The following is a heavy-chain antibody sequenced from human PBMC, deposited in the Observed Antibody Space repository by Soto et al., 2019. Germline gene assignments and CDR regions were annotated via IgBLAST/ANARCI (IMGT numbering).Heavy chain of an antibody. Sequence: SETLSLTCTVSGGSISSYYWSWIRQPPGKGLEWIGDVYYSGSTNYNPSLKSRVTISVDTSKTHFSLKLSSVTAADTAVYYCARDTGYDSSGYYYFDYWGQGTLVTVSS. CDR1: GGSISSYY. J-gene: IGHJ4*02. V-gene: IGHV4-59*01. D-gene: IGHD3-22*01. CDR3: ARDTGYDSSGYYYFDY. CDR2: VYYSGST.